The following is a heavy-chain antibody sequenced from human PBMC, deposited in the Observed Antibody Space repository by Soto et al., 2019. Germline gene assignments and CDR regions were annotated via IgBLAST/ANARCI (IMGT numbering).Heavy chain of an antibody. Sequence: PGGSLRLSCAASGFTFSSYAMSWVRQAPGKGLEWVSAISGSGGSTYYADSVKGRFTISRDNSKNTLYLQMNSLRAEDTAVYYCAKSPRGIAAAVYYYYYYMDVWGKGTTVTV. D-gene: IGHD6-13*01. V-gene: IGHV3-23*01. CDR2: ISGSGGST. CDR3: AKSPRGIAAAVYYYYYYMDV. J-gene: IGHJ6*03. CDR1: GFTFSSYA.